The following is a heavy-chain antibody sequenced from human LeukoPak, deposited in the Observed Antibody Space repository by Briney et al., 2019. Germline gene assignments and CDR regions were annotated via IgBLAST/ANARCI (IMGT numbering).Heavy chain of an antibody. V-gene: IGHV4-4*07. D-gene: IGHD6-19*01. CDR2: IHTSGST. CDR3: ARRGGAVAGAFDY. CDR1: GGSISTFY. Sequence: PSETLSLTCTVSGGSISTFYWSWIRQPAGKGLEWIGRIHTSGSTDYHPSLKGRVTMSVDTSKNQFSLKLSSVTAADTAVYYCARRGGAVAGAFDYWGQGTLVTVSS. J-gene: IGHJ4*02.